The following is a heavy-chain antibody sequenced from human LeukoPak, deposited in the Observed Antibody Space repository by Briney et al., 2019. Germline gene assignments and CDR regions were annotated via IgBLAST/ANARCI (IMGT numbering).Heavy chain of an antibody. CDR2: INAGNGNT. V-gene: IGHV1-3*01. D-gene: IGHD1-1*01. J-gene: IGHJ5*02. Sequence: ASVKVSCKASGYTFTSYAMHWVRQAPGQRLEWMGWINAGNGNTKYSQKFQGRVTITRDTSASTAYMELSSLRSEDTAVYYCARASHPGTWFDPWGQGTLVPSPQ. CDR1: GYTFTSYA. CDR3: ARASHPGTWFDP.